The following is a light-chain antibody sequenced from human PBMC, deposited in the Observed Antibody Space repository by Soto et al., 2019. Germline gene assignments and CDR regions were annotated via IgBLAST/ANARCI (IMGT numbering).Light chain of an antibody. CDR3: QQYGSSPLT. CDR1: QSVSSSY. Sequence: EIVLTQSPGTLSLSPGERATLSCRASQSVSSSYLAWYQQKPGQAPRLLIYGASSRATGIPDRVSGSGSETEFTLTISRLEPEDFALYYCQQYGSSPLTFGGGTKVEIK. V-gene: IGKV3-20*01. CDR2: GAS. J-gene: IGKJ4*01.